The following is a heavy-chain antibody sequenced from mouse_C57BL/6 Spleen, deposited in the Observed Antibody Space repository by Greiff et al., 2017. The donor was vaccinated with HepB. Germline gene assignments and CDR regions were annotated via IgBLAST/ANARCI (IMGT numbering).Heavy chain of an antibody. V-gene: IGHV1-52*01. Sequence: QVQLQQPGAELVRPGSSVKLSCKASGYTFTSYWMHWVKQRPIQGLEWIGNIDPSDSETHYNQKFKDKATLTVDKSSSTAYMPLSSLTSEDSAVYYCARSYGYDGAWFAYWGQGTLVTVSA. CDR2: IDPSDSET. J-gene: IGHJ3*01. CDR1: GYTFTSYW. CDR3: ARSYGYDGAWFAY. D-gene: IGHD2-2*01.